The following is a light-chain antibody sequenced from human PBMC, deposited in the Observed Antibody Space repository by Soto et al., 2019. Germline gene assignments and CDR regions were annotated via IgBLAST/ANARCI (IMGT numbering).Light chain of an antibody. J-gene: IGKJ3*01. CDR2: GAS. V-gene: IGKV3-15*01. Sequence: EIVMTQSPATLSVSPGERATLSCRASQSVSSNLAWYQQKPGQAPRLLIYGASTRATGIPARFSGSGSGTEFTLTISSLQSEDFAVYYWQRGTFGPGTKVDIK. CDR3: QRGT. CDR1: QSVSSN.